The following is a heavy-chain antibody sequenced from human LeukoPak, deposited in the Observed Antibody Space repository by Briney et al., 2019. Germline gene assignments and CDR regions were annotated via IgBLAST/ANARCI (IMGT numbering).Heavy chain of an antibody. CDR1: GFTFSSYE. Sequence: QPGRSLRLSCAASGFTFSSYEMHWVRQAPGKGLEWISYISSSGSSIYYADSVKGRFTISRDNGKNSLYLQMNSLRAEDTAVYYCARVHYNTAMVDIDYWGQGTLVTVSS. V-gene: IGHV3-48*03. D-gene: IGHD5-18*01. J-gene: IGHJ4*02. CDR2: ISSSGSSI. CDR3: ARVHYNTAMVDIDY.